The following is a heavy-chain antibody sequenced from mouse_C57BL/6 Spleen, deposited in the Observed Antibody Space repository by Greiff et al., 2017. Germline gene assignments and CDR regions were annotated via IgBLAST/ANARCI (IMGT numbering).Heavy chain of an antibody. CDR3: ARGNYGTPFDY. D-gene: IGHD1-1*01. CDR2: IYPRSGNT. V-gene: IGHV1-81*01. CDR1: GYTFTSYG. Sequence: QVQLQQSGAELARPGASVKLSCKASGYTFTSYGISWVKQRTGQGLEWIGEIYPRSGNTYYNEKFKGKATLTADKSSSTAYMDLRSLTSDDSAVYFCARGNYGTPFDYWGQGTTLTVSS. J-gene: IGHJ2*01.